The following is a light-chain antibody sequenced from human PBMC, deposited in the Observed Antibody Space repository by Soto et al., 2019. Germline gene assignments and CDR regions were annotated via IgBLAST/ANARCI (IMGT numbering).Light chain of an antibody. CDR3: AACDDSLRGVM. CDR1: TSNIGSNN. J-gene: IGLJ3*02. Sequence: QSVLAQPPSVSGTPGQRLTISCSGGTSNIGSNNVYWYQQLPGAAPKLLIYTNDQRPSGVPERFSGSRSGTSASLAISDLRSEDEGDYFCAACDDSLRGVMFGGGTNLTVL. V-gene: IGLV1-47*02. CDR2: TND.